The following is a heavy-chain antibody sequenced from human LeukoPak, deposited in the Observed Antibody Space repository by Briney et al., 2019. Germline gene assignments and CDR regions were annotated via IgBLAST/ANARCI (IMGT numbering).Heavy chain of an antibody. CDR1: GFTFSDYA. Sequence: GGSLRLSCAASGFTFSDYAMKWVRQAPGKGLEWVSTISGSGGNRYYGDSVQGRFTISRENSKNTLYLQLNSLRAEDTALYYCAKGYCSGGSCGLRSYYWGQGTLVTVSS. CDR2: ISGSGGNR. D-gene: IGHD2-15*01. J-gene: IGHJ4*02. CDR3: AKGYCSGGSCGLRSYY. V-gene: IGHV3-23*01.